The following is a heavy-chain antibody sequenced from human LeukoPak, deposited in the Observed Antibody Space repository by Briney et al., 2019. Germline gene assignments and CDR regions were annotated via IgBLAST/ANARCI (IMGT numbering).Heavy chain of an antibody. V-gene: IGHV1-2*02. CDR2: INPNSGGT. CDR3: ARTASRDTAIGDFDY. CDR1: GYTFTGYY. J-gene: IGHJ4*02. Sequence: ASVKVSCKASGYTFTGYYMHWVRQAPGQGLEWMGWINPNSGGTNYAQKFQGRVTMTRDTSISTAYMELSRLRSDDTAVYYCARTASRDTAIGDFDYWGQGTLVTVSS. D-gene: IGHD5-18*01.